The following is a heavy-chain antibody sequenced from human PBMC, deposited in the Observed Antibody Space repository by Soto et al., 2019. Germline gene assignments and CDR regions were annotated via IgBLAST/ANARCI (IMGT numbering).Heavy chain of an antibody. CDR1: CDSITSNSSF. V-gene: IGHV4-39*01. CDR3: ARHFSVDYFYY. CDR2: IYYSGTT. J-gene: IGHJ4*02. Sequence: PSETLSLTCTVSCDSITSNSSFWAWIRQPPGKGLEWIGSIYYSGTTYYNPSLKSRVTISVDRSKNQFSLKLSSVTAADTAVYYCARHFSVDYFYYWGQGALVTVSS.